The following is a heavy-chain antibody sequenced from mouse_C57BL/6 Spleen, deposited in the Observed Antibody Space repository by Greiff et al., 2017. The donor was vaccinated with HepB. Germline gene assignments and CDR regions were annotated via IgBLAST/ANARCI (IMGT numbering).Heavy chain of an antibody. V-gene: IGHV1-53*01. J-gene: IGHJ3*01. D-gene: IGHD2-4*01. CDR2: INPSNGGT. CDR3: ARNYDYDDWFAY. CDR1: GYTFTSYW. Sequence: QVQLKESGTELVKPGASVKLSCKASGYTFTSYWMHWVKQRPGQGLEWIGNINPSNGGTNYNEKFKSKATLTVDKSSSTAYMQLSSLTSEDSAVYYCARNYDYDDWFAYWGQGTLVTVSA.